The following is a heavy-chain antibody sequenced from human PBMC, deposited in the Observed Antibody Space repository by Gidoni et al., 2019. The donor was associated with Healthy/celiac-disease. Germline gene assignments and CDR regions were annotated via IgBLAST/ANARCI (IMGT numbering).Heavy chain of an antibody. CDR3: AKDGAYSSSWKYFDY. CDR2: MSGSGGST. Sequence: EVQLLESGGGLVQPGGSLRLSCAASGFTFSSYDMGWVRQAPGKGLEWVSAMSGSGGSTYYADSVKGRFTISRDNSKNTLYLQMNSLRAEDTAVYYCAKDGAYSSSWKYFDYWGQGTLVTVSS. CDR1: GFTFSSYD. J-gene: IGHJ4*02. V-gene: IGHV3-23*01. D-gene: IGHD6-13*01.